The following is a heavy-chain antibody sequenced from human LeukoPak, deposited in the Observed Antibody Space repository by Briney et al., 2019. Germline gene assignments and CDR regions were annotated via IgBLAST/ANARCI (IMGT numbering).Heavy chain of an antibody. CDR1: GNTVTGHY. J-gene: IGHJ4*02. V-gene: IGHV1-2*02. Sequence: ASVKVSCKASGNTVTGHYMHWMRQAPGQGLEWMGWINPNSGVTNYAQKFQGRVTMTRDTSISTAYMDLTRLTSDDTGVYYCARAVGGSFSTYFDYWGQGTLVTVSS. CDR3: ARAVGGSFSTYFDY. CDR2: INPNSGVT. D-gene: IGHD1-26*01.